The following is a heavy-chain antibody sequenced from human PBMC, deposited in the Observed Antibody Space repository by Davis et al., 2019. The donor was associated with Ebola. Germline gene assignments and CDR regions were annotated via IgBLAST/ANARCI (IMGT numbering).Heavy chain of an antibody. J-gene: IGHJ3*02. CDR1: GFTFSSYA. Sequence: GESLKISCAASGFTFSSYAIHWVRQAPGKGLDWVAVISYDGSTEYYADSVRGRFTLSRDNSKNTLYLQMNSLRAEDTALYYCARDRKGGGRPPWAFQIGGQGTMVTVSS. V-gene: IGHV3-30-3*01. CDR2: ISYDGSTE. D-gene: IGHD1-26*01. CDR3: ARDRKGGGRPPWAFQI.